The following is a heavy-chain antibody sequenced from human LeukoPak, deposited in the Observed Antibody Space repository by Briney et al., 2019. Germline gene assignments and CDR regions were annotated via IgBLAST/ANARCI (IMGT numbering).Heavy chain of an antibody. D-gene: IGHD1-14*01. Sequence: GESLKISCEGSGFSFSNYWIAWVRQMPGKGLECMGIIYPGDSDTRYSPSFQGQVTISADKSTNTAYLQWGSLKASDTAMYNCARQPTTLYYGMDVWGQGTTVTVSS. V-gene: IGHV5-51*01. J-gene: IGHJ6*02. CDR2: IYPGDSDT. CDR3: ARQPTTLYYGMDV. CDR1: GFSFSNYW.